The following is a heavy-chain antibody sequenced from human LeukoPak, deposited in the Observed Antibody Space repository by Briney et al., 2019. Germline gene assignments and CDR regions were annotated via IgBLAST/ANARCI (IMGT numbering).Heavy chain of an antibody. D-gene: IGHD3-9*01. CDR1: GFTFSSYE. V-gene: IGHV3-15*01. CDR2: IKSKTDGGTT. CDR3: TNPYDILTGYYFGY. J-gene: IGHJ4*02. Sequence: PGGSLRLSCAASGFTFSSYEMNWVRQAPGKGLEWVGRIKSKTDGGTTDYAAPVKGRFTITRDDSKNTLYLQMNSLKTEHTAVYYCTNPYDILTGYYFGYWGQGTLVTVSS.